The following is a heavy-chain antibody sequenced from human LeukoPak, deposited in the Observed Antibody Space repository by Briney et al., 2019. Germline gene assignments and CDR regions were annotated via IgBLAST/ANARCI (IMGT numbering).Heavy chain of an antibody. CDR3: ARDRITMVRGVMCVLGH. J-gene: IGHJ4*02. CDR1: GYTFNTYG. D-gene: IGHD3-10*01. V-gene: IGHV1-18*01. Sequence: ASVKVSCKASGYTFNTYGITWVRQAPGQGLEWMGWISGYNGKTKYAQKLQDRVTMTTDTSTTTAYMELRSLTSDDTAVYYCARDRITMVRGVMCVLGHWGQGTLVTVSS. CDR2: ISGYNGKT.